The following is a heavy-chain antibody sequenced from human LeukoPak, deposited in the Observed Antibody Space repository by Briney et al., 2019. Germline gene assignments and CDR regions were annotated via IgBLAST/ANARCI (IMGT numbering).Heavy chain of an antibody. V-gene: IGHV3-30-3*01. D-gene: IGHD6-13*01. J-gene: IGHJ4*02. CDR2: ISYDGSNK. CDR3: ARELLITSAGTSFDY. CDR1: GFTFSSYP. Sequence: GSLRLSCAASGFTFSSYPMHWVRQAPGKGLEWVAVISYDGSNKYYADSVKGRFTLSRDNSKNTLYLQMKSLRTEDTAVYYCARELLITSAGTSFDYWGQGTLVTVSS.